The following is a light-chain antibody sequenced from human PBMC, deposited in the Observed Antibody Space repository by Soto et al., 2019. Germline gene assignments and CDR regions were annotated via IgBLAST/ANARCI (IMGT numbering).Light chain of an antibody. CDR1: QGIANY. CDR3: QKYNSAPLT. Sequence: DIQMTQSPSSLSASVGDRVTITCRASQGIANYLAWYQQKPGKVPRLLIYAASGLPSGVPSRFSGRGSGTVFTLTIASLQPEDVATYYCQKYNSAPLTFGGGTKVEI. CDR2: AAS. J-gene: IGKJ4*01. V-gene: IGKV1-27*01.